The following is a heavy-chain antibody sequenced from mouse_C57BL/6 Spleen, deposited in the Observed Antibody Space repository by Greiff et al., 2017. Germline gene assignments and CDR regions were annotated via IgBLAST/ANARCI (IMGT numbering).Heavy chain of an antibody. V-gene: IGHV1-42*01. CDR1: GYSFTGYY. D-gene: IGHD4-1*01. J-gene: IGHJ3*01. CDR2: INTSTGGT. CDR3: ARWDYPFAY. Sequence: VQLQQSGPELVKPGASVKISCKASGYSFTGYYMNWVKQSPEKSLEWIGEINTSTGGTTYNQKFKAKATLTVDKSSSTAYMQLKSLTSEDSAVYYCARWDYPFAYWGQGTLVTVSA.